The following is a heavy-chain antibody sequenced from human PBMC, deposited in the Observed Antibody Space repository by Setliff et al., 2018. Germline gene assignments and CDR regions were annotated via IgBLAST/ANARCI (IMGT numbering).Heavy chain of an antibody. CDR1: GYTFTGPY. CDR2: INPDTGYS. Sequence: ASVKVSCKASGYTFTGPYMHWVRQAPGQGLEWMGWINPDTGYSKYAQKFQGRVTLTRDTSLTTAYMELSSLGSEDTAVYYCAGGQPLVRKYYYYMDVWGKGTTVTVSS. D-gene: IGHD3-10*01. J-gene: IGHJ6*03. CDR3: AGGQPLVRKYYYYMDV. V-gene: IGHV1-2*02.